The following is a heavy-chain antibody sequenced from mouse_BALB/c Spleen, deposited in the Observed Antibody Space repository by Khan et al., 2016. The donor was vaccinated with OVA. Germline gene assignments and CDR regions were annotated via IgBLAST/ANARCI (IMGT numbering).Heavy chain of an antibody. D-gene: IGHD1-2*01. Sequence: VQLQESGAELARPGASVKLSCKASGYTFTDYYINWVKQRTGQGLEWIGEISPGSGDTYYNEKFKGKATLTADKSSSTVYMKLSSLTAEASAVYFCARRNYCGYTFAYWGQGTLVTVSA. V-gene: IGHV1-77*01. J-gene: IGHJ3*01. CDR2: ISPGSGDT. CDR3: ARRNYCGYTFAY. CDR1: GYTFTDYY.